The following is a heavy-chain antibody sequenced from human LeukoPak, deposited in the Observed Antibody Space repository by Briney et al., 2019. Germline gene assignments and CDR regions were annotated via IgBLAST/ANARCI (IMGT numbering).Heavy chain of an antibody. D-gene: IGHD5-12*01. J-gene: IGHJ4*02. CDR3: AKSAGVATIYFDS. CDR2: IGSDGDR. V-gene: IGHV3-23*01. CDR1: GFDFKSYA. Sequence: GGSLRLSCTASGFDFKSYAMAWVRQAPGKGLEGVAAIGSDGDRVHEDSVKGRFTISRDNSKSTLYLQMDNLRAEDTAVYFCAKSAGVATIYFDSWGQGALVTVSS.